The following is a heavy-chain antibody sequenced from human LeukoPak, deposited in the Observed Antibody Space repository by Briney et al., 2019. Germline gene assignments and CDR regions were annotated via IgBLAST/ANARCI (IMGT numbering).Heavy chain of an antibody. Sequence: ASVKVSCKASGYTFTGYYMHWVRQAPRQGLEWMGWINPNSGGTNYAQKFQGRVTMTRDTSISTAYMELSRLRSDDTAVYYCASLAMVRGSPDYWGQGTLVTVSS. CDR3: ASLAMVRGSPDY. CDR2: INPNSGGT. D-gene: IGHD3-10*01. CDR1: GYTFTGYY. J-gene: IGHJ4*02. V-gene: IGHV1-2*02.